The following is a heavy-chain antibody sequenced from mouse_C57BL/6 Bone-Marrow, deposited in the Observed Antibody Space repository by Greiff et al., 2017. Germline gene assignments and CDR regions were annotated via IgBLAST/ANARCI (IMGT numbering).Heavy chain of an antibody. Sequence: QFQLQHSGAKLMKPGASGRLSCKATGYTFTGSGIEGVKKRPGHGLEWIGEILPGSGSTNSNEKFKGKATFTADTSSNTAYMQLSSLTTEDSAIYYCARSTTVVATDYAMDYWGQGTSVTVSS. CDR3: ARSTTVVATDYAMDY. D-gene: IGHD1-1*01. CDR1: GYTFTGSG. CDR2: ILPGSGST. V-gene: IGHV1-9*01. J-gene: IGHJ4*01.